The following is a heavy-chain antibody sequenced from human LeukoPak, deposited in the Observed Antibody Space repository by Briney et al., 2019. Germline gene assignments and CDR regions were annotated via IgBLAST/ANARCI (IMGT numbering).Heavy chain of an antibody. CDR3: ARDAYYYDSSGYYLPAGADY. V-gene: IGHV3-20*04. CDR2: INWNGGST. Sequence: PGGSLRLSCAASGFTFDDYGMSWVRPAPGKGLEWVSDINWNGGSTGYADSVKGRFTISRDNAKNSLYLQMNSLRAEDTAVYYCARDAYYYDSSGYYLPAGADYWGQGTLVTVSS. D-gene: IGHD3-22*01. CDR1: GFTFDDYG. J-gene: IGHJ4*02.